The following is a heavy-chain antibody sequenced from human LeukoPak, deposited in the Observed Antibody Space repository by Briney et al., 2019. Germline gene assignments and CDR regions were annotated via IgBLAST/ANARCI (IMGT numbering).Heavy chain of an antibody. CDR1: GGSFSGYY. V-gene: IGHV4-34*01. CDR3: ARALRREWWY. D-gene: IGHD2-15*01. Sequence: SETLSLTCAVYGGSFSGYYWSWIRQPPGKGLEWIGEINRSGSTNYNPSLKSRVTISVDTSKNQFSLKLSSVTAADTAVYYCARALRREWWYWGQGTLVTVSS. J-gene: IGHJ4*02. CDR2: INRSGST.